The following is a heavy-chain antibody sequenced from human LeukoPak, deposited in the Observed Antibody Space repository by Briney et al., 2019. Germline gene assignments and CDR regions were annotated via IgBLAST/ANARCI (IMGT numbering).Heavy chain of an antibody. CDR3: ARTYYYDNSGSDY. Sequence: GASVKVSCKASGYTFTGYYMHWVRQAPGQGLEWMGWINPNSGGTNYAQKFQGRVTMTRDTSISTAYMELRSLRSDDTAVYYCARTYYYDNSGSDYWGQGTLVTVSS. D-gene: IGHD3-22*01. CDR1: GYTFTGYY. V-gene: IGHV1-2*02. CDR2: INPNSGGT. J-gene: IGHJ4*02.